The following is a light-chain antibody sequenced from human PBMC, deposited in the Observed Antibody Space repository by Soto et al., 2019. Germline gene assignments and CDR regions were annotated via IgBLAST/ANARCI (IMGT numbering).Light chain of an antibody. V-gene: IGLV2-11*01. CDR1: SSDVGGYNY. CDR3: CSYAGSYTYV. Sequence: QSALTQPRSVSGSPGQSVTISCTGTSSDVGGYNYVSWYQQHPGKAPKLMIYDVSKRPSGVPDRFSGSKPGNTASLSISGLQAEYEADYYCCSYAGSYTYVVGTGTKLTVL. CDR2: DVS. J-gene: IGLJ1*01.